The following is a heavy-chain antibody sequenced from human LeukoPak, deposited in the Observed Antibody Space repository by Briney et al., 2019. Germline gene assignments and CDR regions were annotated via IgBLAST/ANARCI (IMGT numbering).Heavy chain of an antibody. Sequence: GGSLRLSCAASGFTFTSYAMTWVRQAPGKGLEWVSSISSNGGSTYYADSVKGRFTISRANSKSTVYLQMNSLRADDTALYYCARDHRLAPAFDYWGQGALVTVSS. V-gene: IGHV3-23*01. CDR2: ISSNGGST. CDR1: GFTFTSYA. J-gene: IGHJ4*02. D-gene: IGHD2-15*01. CDR3: ARDHRLAPAFDY.